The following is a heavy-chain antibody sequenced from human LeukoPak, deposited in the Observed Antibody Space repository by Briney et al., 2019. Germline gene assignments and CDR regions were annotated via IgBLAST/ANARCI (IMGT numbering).Heavy chain of an antibody. CDR2: INPNSGGT. CDR3: ARARMVRGVSMADY. CDR1: GYTFTGYY. Sequence: ASVKVSCKASGYTFTGYYMHWVRQAPGQGLEWMGWINPNSGGTNYAQKFQGWVTMTRDTSISTAYMELSRLRSDDTAVYYCARARMVRGVSMADYWGQGTLVTVSS. D-gene: IGHD3-10*01. J-gene: IGHJ4*02. V-gene: IGHV1-2*04.